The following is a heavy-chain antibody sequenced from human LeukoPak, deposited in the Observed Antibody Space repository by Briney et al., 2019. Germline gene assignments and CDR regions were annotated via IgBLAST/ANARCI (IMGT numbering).Heavy chain of an antibody. CDR1: GYTFTGYY. Sequence: ASVKVSCKTSGYTFTGYYIHWVRQAAGQGLEWMGWINPNSGGTNYAQKFQGRVTMTRDTSISTAYMELSRLRSDDTAVYYCASGVDMLRWGDYWGQGTLVTVSS. J-gene: IGHJ4*02. V-gene: IGHV1-2*02. CDR3: ASGVDMLRWGDY. CDR2: INPNSGGT. D-gene: IGHD3-10*02.